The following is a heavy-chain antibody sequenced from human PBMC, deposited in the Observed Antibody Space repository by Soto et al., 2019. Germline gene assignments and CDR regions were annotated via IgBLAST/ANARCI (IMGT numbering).Heavy chain of an antibody. D-gene: IGHD6-6*01. Sequence: EVQLLESGGGLVQPGGSLRLSCAASGFTFSSYAMSWVRQAPGKGLEWVSAISGSGGSTYYADSVKGRFTISRDNSKNTLYLQMNSLRAEDTAVYYCAKPQKNIAARRYYWYFDLWGRGTLVTVSS. CDR3: AKPQKNIAARRYYWYFDL. V-gene: IGHV3-23*01. CDR1: GFTFSSYA. CDR2: ISGSGGST. J-gene: IGHJ2*01.